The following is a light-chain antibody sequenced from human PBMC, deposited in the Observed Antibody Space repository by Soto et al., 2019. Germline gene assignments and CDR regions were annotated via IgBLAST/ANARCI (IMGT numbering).Light chain of an antibody. Sequence: DIQMTQSPSSLSASIGDRVTITCRASQTISDYLNWYQQKPGKAPKLLIYAASSLQGGVPSRFSGSGSGTNFTLTISGLQPEDFAIYFCQQYNNWPPVTFGPGTKVDIK. CDR1: QTISDY. V-gene: IGKV1-39*01. CDR3: QQYNNWPPVT. J-gene: IGKJ3*01. CDR2: AAS.